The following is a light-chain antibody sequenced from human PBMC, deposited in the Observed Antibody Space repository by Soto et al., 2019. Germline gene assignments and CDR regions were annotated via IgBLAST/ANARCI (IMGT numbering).Light chain of an antibody. V-gene: IGLV2-14*01. J-gene: IGLJ2*01. CDR3: SSYTSSSLVV. CDR2: DVS. CDR1: SSDVGGYNY. Sequence: QSALTQPASVSGSPGQSITISCTGTSSDVGGYNYVSWYQQHPGKAPKLMIYDVSNRPSGVSNRFSGSKSGNTASLTIYGLRAEDEADYYCSSYTSSSLVVFGGGTKLTVL.